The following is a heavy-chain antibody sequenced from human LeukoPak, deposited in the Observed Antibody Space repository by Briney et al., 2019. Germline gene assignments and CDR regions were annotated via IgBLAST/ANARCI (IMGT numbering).Heavy chain of an antibody. J-gene: IGHJ5*02. CDR2: ISDSGGST. CDR3: ARGSRSSGWNH. CDR1: GFTFSSYA. D-gene: IGHD6-19*01. V-gene: IGHV3-23*01. Sequence: PGGSLRPSCAASGFTFSSYAMYWVRQAPGKGLEWVSAISDSGGSTFYAASVKGRFTISRDNSKNTLHLLMNSLRAEDTAVYYCARGSRSSGWNHWGQGTLVTVSS.